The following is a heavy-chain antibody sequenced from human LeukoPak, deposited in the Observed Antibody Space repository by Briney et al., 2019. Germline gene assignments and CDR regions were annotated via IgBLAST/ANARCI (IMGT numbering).Heavy chain of an antibody. CDR3: ARDSSGWADAFDI. CDR2: IYSGGST. V-gene: IGHV3-53*04. Sequence: PSGGSLRLFCAASGFTVSSHYMRWVRHAPGKGREWVSVIYSGGSTYYADSVKGRFTISRHNSKNTLYLQMNSLRAEDTAVYYCARDSSGWADAFDIWGQGTMVTVSS. D-gene: IGHD6-19*01. J-gene: IGHJ3*02. CDR1: GFTVSSHY.